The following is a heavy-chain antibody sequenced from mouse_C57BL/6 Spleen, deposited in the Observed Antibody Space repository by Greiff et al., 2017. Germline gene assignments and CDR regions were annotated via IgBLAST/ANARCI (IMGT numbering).Heavy chain of an antibody. V-gene: IGHV1-82*01. J-gene: IGHJ1*03. CDR2: IYPGDGDT. D-gene: IGHD2-4*01. CDR3: ARDYDYGGYCDV. Sequence: QVQLQQSGPELVKPGASVKISCKASGYAFSSSWMNWVKQRPGKGLEWIGRIYPGDGDTNYNGKFKGTATLTADKSASTAYMQLSSLTSEDAAVYCCARDYDYGGYCDVWGTGTTVTVSS. CDR1: GYAFSSSW.